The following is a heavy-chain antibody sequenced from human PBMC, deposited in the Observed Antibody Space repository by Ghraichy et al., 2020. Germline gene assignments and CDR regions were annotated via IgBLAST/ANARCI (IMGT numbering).Heavy chain of an antibody. V-gene: IGHV4-34*01. D-gene: IGHD4-17*01. CDR1: GGSFSGYY. CDR2: INHSGST. CDR3: ARATVTTLLNWFDP. Sequence: SLTCAVYGGSFSGYYWSWIRQPPGKGLEWIGEINHSGSTNYNPSLKSRVTISVDTSKNQFSLKLSSVTAADTAVYYCARATVTTLLNWFDPWGQGTLVTVSS. J-gene: IGHJ5*02.